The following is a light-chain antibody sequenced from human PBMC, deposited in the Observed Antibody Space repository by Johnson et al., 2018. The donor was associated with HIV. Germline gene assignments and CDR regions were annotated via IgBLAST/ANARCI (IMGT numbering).Light chain of an antibody. CDR2: ENN. V-gene: IGLV1-51*02. CDR1: SSNIGNNY. J-gene: IGLJ1*01. Sequence: QSVLTQPPSVSAAPGQKVTISCSGSSSNIGNNYVSWYQQLPGTAPKLLIYENNKRPSGIPDRFSGSKSGTSATLGITGLQAWDEADYYCGTWHSALSGGGVFGTGTRVTVL. CDR3: GTWHSALSGGGV.